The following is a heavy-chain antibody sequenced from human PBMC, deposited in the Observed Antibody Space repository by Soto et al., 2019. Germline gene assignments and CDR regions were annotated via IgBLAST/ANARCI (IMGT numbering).Heavy chain of an antibody. D-gene: IGHD2-21*01. CDR3: AKGLALMADH. V-gene: IGHV3-30*18. J-gene: IGHJ4*02. CDR1: GFSFNTYV. Sequence: GSLRLSCTDSGFSFNTYVMDWVRQAPGKGLEWVARILYDGSKEYYADPVKGRFTISRDNSKNTLYLQMDRLRVEDTAVYFCAKGLALMADHWGQGTPVTVSS. CDR2: ILYDGSKE.